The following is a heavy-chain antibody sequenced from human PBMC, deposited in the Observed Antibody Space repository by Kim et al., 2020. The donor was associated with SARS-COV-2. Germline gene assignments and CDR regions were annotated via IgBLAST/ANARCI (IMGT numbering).Heavy chain of an antibody. V-gene: IGHV5-51*01. Sequence: RYRPSFQGQVTISADKSISTAYLQWSSLKASDTAMYYCARLTPPGWFDPWGQGTLVTVSS. J-gene: IGHJ5*02. CDR3: ARLTPPGWFDP.